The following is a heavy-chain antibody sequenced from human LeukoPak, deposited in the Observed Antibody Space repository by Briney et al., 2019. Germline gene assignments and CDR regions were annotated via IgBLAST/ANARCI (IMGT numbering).Heavy chain of an antibody. J-gene: IGHJ4*02. V-gene: IGHV4-38-2*02. Sequence: SETLSLTCTVSDSSINSGYHWGWVRQPPGKGLEWIGSMHRSGSTYYNPSLKSRVTMSTDTSKSQFSLKLSSVTAADTAVYYCARDRSYFTFDYWGQGTLVTVSS. D-gene: IGHD3-10*01. CDR2: MHRSGST. CDR1: DSSINSGYH. CDR3: ARDRSYFTFDY.